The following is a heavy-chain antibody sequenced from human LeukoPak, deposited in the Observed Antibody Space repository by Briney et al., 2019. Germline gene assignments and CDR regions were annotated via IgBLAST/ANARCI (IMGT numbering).Heavy chain of an antibody. D-gene: IGHD5-24*01. CDR3: ARPLLREGREPSGVGY. CDR2: LNPKTGGT. V-gene: IGHV1-2*02. Sequence: GASVKVSCKASGYAFIDYYMHWVRQAPGQGLEWMGWLNPKTGGTKYAQKFQGRVTMTRDTSISTAYMELSRLRSADTAVYYCARPLLREGREPSGVGYWGQGTLVTVSS. CDR1: GYAFIDYY. J-gene: IGHJ4*02.